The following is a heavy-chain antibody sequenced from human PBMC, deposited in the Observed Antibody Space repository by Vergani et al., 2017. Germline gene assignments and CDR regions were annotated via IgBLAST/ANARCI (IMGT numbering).Heavy chain of an antibody. Sequence: QAQLVQSGAEVKKPGASVRVSCKASRYPFSRYGISWVRQAPGHGLEWMGWISAYSGETRYARSLQGRVTMTTDASTNTAYMSLRSLRSDDTAIYYCSRGGFYTSRNDFKFYGLGVWGQGTTVTVTS. CDR1: RYPFSRYG. D-gene: IGHD3-3*01. CDR3: SRGGFYTSRNDFKFYGLGV. J-gene: IGHJ6*02. CDR2: ISAYSGET. V-gene: IGHV1-18*01.